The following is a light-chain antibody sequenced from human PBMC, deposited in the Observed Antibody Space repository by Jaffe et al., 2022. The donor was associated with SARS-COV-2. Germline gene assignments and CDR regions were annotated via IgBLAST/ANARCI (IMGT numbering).Light chain of an antibody. CDR1: QSISSW. Sequence: DIQMTQSPSTLSAFVGDRVTVTCRASQSISSWLAWFQQKPGKAPKLLIYKASNLENGVPSRFSGSGSGTDFTLTISSLQPDDVGTYHCLQYNTYVSFGGGTKVEIK. V-gene: IGKV1-5*03. CDR3: LQYNTYVS. CDR2: KAS. J-gene: IGKJ4*01.